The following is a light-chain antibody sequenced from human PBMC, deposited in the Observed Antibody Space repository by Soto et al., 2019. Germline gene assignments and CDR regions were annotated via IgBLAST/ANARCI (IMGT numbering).Light chain of an antibody. V-gene: IGKV3-15*01. CDR3: QQYNNWPRT. CDR1: QSVSSN. Sequence: EILMTQSPATLSLSPGEIATLCCRASQSVSSNLAWYQQKPGQAPRLLIYGASTRATVIPARFSGSGSGTEFTLTISSLQSEDFAVYYCQQYNNWPRTFGQGTKVDI. J-gene: IGKJ1*01. CDR2: GAS.